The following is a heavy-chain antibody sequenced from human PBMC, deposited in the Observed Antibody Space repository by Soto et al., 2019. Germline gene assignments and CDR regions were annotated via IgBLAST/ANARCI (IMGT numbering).Heavy chain of an antibody. Sequence: GWSLRRSCAASGCSFSSYGMHLVRQAPGKGLEWVAVISYDGSNKYYADSVKGRFTISRDNSKKTLYLQMNSLRAEDTAVYYCAKDAGYCSGGSCHNFEYSHQGLLVTVSS. V-gene: IGHV3-30*18. CDR1: GCSFSSYG. CDR2: ISYDGSNK. CDR3: AKDAGYCSGGSCHNFEY. D-gene: IGHD2-15*01. J-gene: IGHJ4*02.